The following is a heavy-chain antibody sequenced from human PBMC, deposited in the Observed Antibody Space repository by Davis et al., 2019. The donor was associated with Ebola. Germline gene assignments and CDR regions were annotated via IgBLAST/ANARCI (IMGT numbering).Heavy chain of an antibody. CDR2: VDWDGDK. D-gene: IGHD3-10*01. V-gene: IGHV2-70*12. CDR1: GFSLTSDDMC. CDR3: AHRHYGSGSYSFFDY. Sequence: SGPTLVKPTQTLTLTCTFSGFSLTSDDMCVSWIRQPPGKALEWLARVDWDGDKYYSSSLKARLTISKDTSKNQVVLTMTEMDPVDTATYYCAHRHYGSGSYSFFDYWGQGALVTVSS. J-gene: IGHJ4*02.